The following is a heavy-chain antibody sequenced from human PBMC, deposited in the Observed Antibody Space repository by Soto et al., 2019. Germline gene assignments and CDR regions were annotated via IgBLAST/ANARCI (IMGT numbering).Heavy chain of an antibody. D-gene: IGHD2-21*02. J-gene: IGHJ3*02. CDR2: INHSGST. Sequence: QVQLQQWDAGLLKPSETLSLTCAVYGGSFSGYYWSWIRQPPGKGLEWIGEINHSGSTNYNPSLKSRVTISVDTSKNQFSLKLSSVTAADTAVYYCARGDSGDLDAFDIWGQGTMVTVSS. CDR1: GGSFSGYY. V-gene: IGHV4-34*01. CDR3: ARGDSGDLDAFDI.